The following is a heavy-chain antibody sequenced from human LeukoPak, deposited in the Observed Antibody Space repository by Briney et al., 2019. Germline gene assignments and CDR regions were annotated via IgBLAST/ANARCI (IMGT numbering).Heavy chain of an antibody. CDR2: ISSSGSTI. D-gene: IGHD5-24*01. CDR1: GFTFSTYS. V-gene: IGHV3-48*02. Sequence: GGSLRLSCTASGFTFSTYSMNWVRQAPGKGLEWVSYISSSGSTIYCADSVKGRFTISRDNAKNSLYLQMNSLRDEDTAVYYCARASFQRWLQLGGDWGQGALVTVSS. J-gene: IGHJ4*02. CDR3: ARASFQRWLQLGGD.